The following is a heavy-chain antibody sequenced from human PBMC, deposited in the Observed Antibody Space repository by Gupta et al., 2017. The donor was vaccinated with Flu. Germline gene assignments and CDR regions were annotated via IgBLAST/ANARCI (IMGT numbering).Heavy chain of an antibody. CDR1: GFTFSIYS. D-gene: IGHD3-22*01. CDR2: ISQSSTHI. CDR3: ARGDSIDYWGDL. J-gene: IGHJ5*02. Sequence: EEQMVVSGGDLVKPGGSLRLSCAASGFTFSIYSMNWVRQAPGKGLEWVSAISQSSTHIYYADSVKGRFTVSRDNAGNSLYLQMNSLRAEDTAVYYCARGDSIDYWGDLWGQGTLVTVSS. V-gene: IGHV3-21*01.